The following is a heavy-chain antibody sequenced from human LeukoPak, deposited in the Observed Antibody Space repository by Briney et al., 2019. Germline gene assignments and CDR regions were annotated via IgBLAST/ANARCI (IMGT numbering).Heavy chain of an antibody. Sequence: SETLSLTCTVSGGSVSSGSHYWSWIRQPPGKGLEWIGYIYYSGSTNYNPSLKSRVTISVDTSKNQFSLKLSSVTAADTAVCYCARAAAVGAIEIDYWGQGTLVTVSS. D-gene: IGHD1-26*01. CDR1: GGSVSSGSHY. CDR3: ARAAAVGAIEIDY. CDR2: IYYSGST. V-gene: IGHV4-61*01. J-gene: IGHJ4*02.